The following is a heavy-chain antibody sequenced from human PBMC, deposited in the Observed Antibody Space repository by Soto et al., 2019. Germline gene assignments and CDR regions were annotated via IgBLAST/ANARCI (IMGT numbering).Heavy chain of an antibody. CDR3: ARGRYGDY. V-gene: IGHV1-18*01. D-gene: IGHD4-17*01. CDR1: GYDFTTYG. Sequence: QVHLVQSGAEVKKSGASVKVSCKGSGYDFTTYGITWVRQAPGQGLEWMAWISAHNGNTDNAQKLQGRDTVTRDTSASTAYMELRSLRSDDPAVYYCARGRYGDYWGQGALVTVSS. J-gene: IGHJ4*02. CDR2: ISAHNGNT.